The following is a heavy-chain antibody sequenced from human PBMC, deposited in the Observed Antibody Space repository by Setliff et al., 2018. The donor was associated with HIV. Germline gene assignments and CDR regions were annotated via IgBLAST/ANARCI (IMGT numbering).Heavy chain of an antibody. CDR2: ISSSSSTI. D-gene: IGHD5-18*01. CDR3: AREGVAAAGSYSYGFGQIDY. Sequence: GGSLRLSCAASGFTFSSYSMNWVRQAPGKGLEWVSYISSSSSTIYYADSVKGRFTISRDNAKNSPYVQMNSLRAEYTAVYYCAREGVAAAGSYSYGFGQIDYWGQGTLVTVSS. CDR1: GFTFSSYS. V-gene: IGHV3-48*01. J-gene: IGHJ4*02.